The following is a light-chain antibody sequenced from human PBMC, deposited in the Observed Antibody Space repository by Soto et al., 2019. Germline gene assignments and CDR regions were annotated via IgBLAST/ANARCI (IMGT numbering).Light chain of an antibody. V-gene: IGKV3-11*01. CDR2: DAS. Sequence: EIVLTQSPATLSLSPGERATLSCRASQSVSTYLAWYQQKPGQAPRLLIYDASNRASGIPARFSGSGSGTDFTLTNSSLEPEDFAVYYCQQRRNWPPTFGGGTKVEIK. CDR3: QQRRNWPPT. CDR1: QSVSTY. J-gene: IGKJ4*01.